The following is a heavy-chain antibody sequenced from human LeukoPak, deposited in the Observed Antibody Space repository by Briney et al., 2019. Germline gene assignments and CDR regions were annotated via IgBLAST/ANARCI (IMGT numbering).Heavy chain of an antibody. J-gene: IGHJ6*03. CDR2: IYYSGST. CDR1: GWSFNDYY. CDR3: ARQQSGYVGRYYYYMDV. Sequence: SETLSLTCAVYGWSFNDYYWNWVRQPPGKGLEWIGSIYYSGSTYYNPSLKSRVTISVDTSKNQFSLKLSSVTAADTAVYYCARQQSGYVGRYYYYMDVWGKGTTVTVSS. V-gene: IGHV4-34*01. D-gene: IGHD5-12*01.